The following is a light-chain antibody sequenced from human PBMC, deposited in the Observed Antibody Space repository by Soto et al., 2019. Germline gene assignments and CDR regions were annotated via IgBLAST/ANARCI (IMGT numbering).Light chain of an antibody. Sequence: DIQMTQSPSSLSASVGDRVTITCRASQSISNYLNWYQHKIGKAPKVLIYAASRLQSGVPSRFSGSGSGTDFTLTISSLQPEDFATYYCQQSYSNLYTFGQGTKLEIK. V-gene: IGKV1-39*01. CDR1: QSISNY. CDR2: AAS. J-gene: IGKJ2*01. CDR3: QQSYSNLYT.